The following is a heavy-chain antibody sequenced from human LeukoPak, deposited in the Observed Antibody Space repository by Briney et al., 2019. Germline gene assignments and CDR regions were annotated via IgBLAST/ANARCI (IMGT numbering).Heavy chain of an antibody. CDR1: GFTFASYE. CDR2: IYASGSTI. V-gene: IGHV3-48*03. Sequence: GGSLRLSCAASGFTFASYEMNWVRQAPGKGLECIAYIYASGSTIYYSDSVKGRFTISRDNAKNSLYLQMNSLSAEDPAVYYCARKVGYYYYYGMDVWGKGTTVTVSS. CDR3: ARKVGYYYYYGMDV. J-gene: IGHJ6*04. D-gene: IGHD1-26*01.